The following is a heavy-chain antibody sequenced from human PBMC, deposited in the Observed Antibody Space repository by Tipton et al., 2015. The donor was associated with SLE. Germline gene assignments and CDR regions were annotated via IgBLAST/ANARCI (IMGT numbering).Heavy chain of an antibody. D-gene: IGHD5-24*01. Sequence: TLSLTCDVYGGSFSDYYWSWIRQPPGKGLEWIGEINHSGSTNYHPSLKSRVTISVDTSKNQFSLRLTSVTAADTAVYYCARGPTSISHDFDYWGQGILVTVSS. V-gene: IGHV4-34*01. J-gene: IGHJ4*02. CDR2: INHSGST. CDR3: ARGPTSISHDFDY. CDR1: GGSFSDYY.